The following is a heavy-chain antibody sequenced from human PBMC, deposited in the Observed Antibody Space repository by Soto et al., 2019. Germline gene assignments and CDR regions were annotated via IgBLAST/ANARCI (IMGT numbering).Heavy chain of an antibody. J-gene: IGHJ4*02. CDR2: IYYSGST. CDR1: GGSISSYY. Sequence: SETLSLTCTVSGGSISSYYWSWIRQPPGKGLEWIGYIYYSGSTNYNPSLQSRVTISVDTSKNQFSLKLSSVTPADTAVYYCARYYLLSWDDYGDYVPSPALVNAHYYFDYWGQGTLVTVSS. D-gene: IGHD4-17*01. CDR3: ARYYLLSWDDYGDYVPSPALVNAHYYFDY. V-gene: IGHV4-59*08.